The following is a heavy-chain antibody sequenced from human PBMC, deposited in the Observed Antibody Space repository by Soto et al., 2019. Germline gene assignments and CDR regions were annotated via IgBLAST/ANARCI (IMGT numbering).Heavy chain of an antibody. CDR2: IYYSGST. V-gene: IGHV4-59*08. CDR1: GGSISSYY. Sequence: SETLSLTCTVSGGSISSYYWSWIRQPPGKGLEWIGYIYYSGSTNYNPSLKSRVTISVDTSKNQFSLKLSSVTAADAAVYYCARQQQQGWFDPWGQGTLVTVSS. D-gene: IGHD6-13*01. J-gene: IGHJ5*02. CDR3: ARQQQQGWFDP.